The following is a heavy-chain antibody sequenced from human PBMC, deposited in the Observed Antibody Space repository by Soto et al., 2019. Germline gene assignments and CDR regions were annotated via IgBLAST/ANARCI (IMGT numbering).Heavy chain of an antibody. Sequence: GGSLRLSCAASGFPFSSYSMNWVRQAPGKGLEWVSYISSSSSTIYYADSVKGRFTISRDNAKNSLYLQMNSLRAEDTAVYYCARRGQLRLNYYMDVWGKGTTVTVSS. CDR1: GFPFSSYS. CDR2: ISSSSSTI. J-gene: IGHJ6*03. D-gene: IGHD2-2*01. CDR3: ARRGQLRLNYYMDV. V-gene: IGHV3-48*01.